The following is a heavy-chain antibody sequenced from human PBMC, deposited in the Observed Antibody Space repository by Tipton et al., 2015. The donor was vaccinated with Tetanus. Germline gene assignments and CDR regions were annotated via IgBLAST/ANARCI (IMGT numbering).Heavy chain of an antibody. CDR2: IYYSGST. J-gene: IGHJ2*01. V-gene: IGHV4-59*01. CDR1: GGSISSYF. CDR3: ASMTPVDWYFDL. Sequence: TLSLTCSVSGGSISSYFWSWIRQSPGQGLEWIGLIYYSGSTSYNPSLKSRVTISVDTFKNQLSLKLTSVTAADTAVYYCASMTPVDWYFDLWGRGTLVTVSS. D-gene: IGHD4-23*01.